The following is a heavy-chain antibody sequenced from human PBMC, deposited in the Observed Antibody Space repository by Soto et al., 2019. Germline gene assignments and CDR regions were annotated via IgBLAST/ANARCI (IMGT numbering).Heavy chain of an antibody. CDR3: ARGGYGGNSGLGHFDY. D-gene: IGHD2-21*02. CDR2: IIYSGST. V-gene: IGHV4-34*01. J-gene: IGHJ4*01. Sequence: QVQLQQWGAGLLKPSETLSLTCAVYGGSFSGYYWSWIRQPPGKGLEWIGEIIYSGSTNYNPSLSRRATVSIATSKNQCSRKLSSVTAADTAVYYCARGGYGGNSGLGHFDYWGQGTLVNVSS. CDR1: GGSFSGYY.